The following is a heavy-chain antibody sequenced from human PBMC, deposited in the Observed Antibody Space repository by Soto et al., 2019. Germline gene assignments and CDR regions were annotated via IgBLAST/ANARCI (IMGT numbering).Heavy chain of an antibody. Sequence: GGSLSLSCAASGFTFSSYAMSWVRQAPGKGLEWVSAISGSGGSTYYADSGKGRFTISRDNSKNTLYLQMNSLRAEDTAVYYCAKDQAIAVAGLYYFDYWGQGTLVTVSS. V-gene: IGHV3-23*01. J-gene: IGHJ4*02. CDR3: AKDQAIAVAGLYYFDY. CDR1: GFTFSSYA. CDR2: ISGSGGST. D-gene: IGHD6-19*01.